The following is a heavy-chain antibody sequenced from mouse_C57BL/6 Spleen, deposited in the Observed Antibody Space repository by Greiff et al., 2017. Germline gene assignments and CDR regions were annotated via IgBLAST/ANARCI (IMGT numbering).Heavy chain of an antibody. V-gene: IGHV10-1*01. CDR3: VSSELGPWFAY. Sequence: DVKLVESGGGLVQPKGSLKLSCAASGFSFNTYAMNWVRQAPGKGLEWVARIRSKSNNYATYYADSVKDRFTISRDDSESMLYLQMNNLKTEDTAMYYCVSSELGPWFAYWGQGTLVTVSA. CDR2: IRSKSNNYAT. CDR1: GFSFNTYA. D-gene: IGHD4-1*01. J-gene: IGHJ3*01.